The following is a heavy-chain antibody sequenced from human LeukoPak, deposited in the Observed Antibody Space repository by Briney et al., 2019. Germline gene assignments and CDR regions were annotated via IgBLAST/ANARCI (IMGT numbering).Heavy chain of an antibody. V-gene: IGHV4-59*01. D-gene: IGHD3-22*01. CDR3: ARDVSVDYYDSSGYYYTHRHFDY. Sequence: SETLSLTCTVSGGSISSYYWSWIRQPPGKGLEWIGYIYYSGSTNYNPSLKSRVTISVDTSKNQFSLKLSSVTAADTAVYYCARDVSVDYYDSSGYYYTHRHFDYWGQGTLVTVSS. CDR2: IYYSGST. J-gene: IGHJ4*02. CDR1: GGSISSYY.